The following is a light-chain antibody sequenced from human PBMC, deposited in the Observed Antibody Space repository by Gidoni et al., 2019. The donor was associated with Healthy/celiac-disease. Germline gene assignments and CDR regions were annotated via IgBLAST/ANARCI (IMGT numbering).Light chain of an antibody. CDR2: QDS. CDR1: KLGDKY. V-gene: IGLV3-1*01. J-gene: IGLJ2*01. Sequence: SYELTQPLSVSVSPGQTASITCSGDKLGDKYACWYQQKPGQSPVLVIYQDSKRPSGIPERFSGSNYGNTATLTISGTQAMDEADYYCQAWDSSTRVFGGGTKLTVL. CDR3: QAWDSSTRV.